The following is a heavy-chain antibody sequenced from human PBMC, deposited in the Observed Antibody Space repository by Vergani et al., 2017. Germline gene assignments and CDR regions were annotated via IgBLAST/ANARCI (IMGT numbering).Heavy chain of an antibody. Sequence: QVQLQESGPGLVKSSETLSPTCSVSFDSIRNLSCNWIRQPPGKGLEWIGSIHYSENTNYNPSLKTRVTISVDTSQNQFSLTLTSVTAADTAVYYCASDTHSGQRADRWGQGILVTVTS. CDR1: FDSIRNLS. V-gene: IGHV4-59*11. D-gene: IGHD6-19*01. CDR3: ASDTHSGQRADR. J-gene: IGHJ5*02. CDR2: IHYSENT.